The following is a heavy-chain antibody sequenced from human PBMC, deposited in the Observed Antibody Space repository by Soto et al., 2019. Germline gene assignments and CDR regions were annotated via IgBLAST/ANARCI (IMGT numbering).Heavy chain of an antibody. V-gene: IGHV3-30-3*01. Sequence: QVQLVESGGGVVQPGRSLRLSCAASGFTFSSYGMHWVRQAPGKGLEWVAVIAYDGSKKYYADSVKGRFTISRDNSKTTLFLQMNTLRAEDTAVYYCARGLRWFDAFDIWGQGTMVTVSS. D-gene: IGHD4-17*01. CDR3: ARGLRWFDAFDI. CDR1: GFTFSSYG. CDR2: IAYDGSKK. J-gene: IGHJ3*02.